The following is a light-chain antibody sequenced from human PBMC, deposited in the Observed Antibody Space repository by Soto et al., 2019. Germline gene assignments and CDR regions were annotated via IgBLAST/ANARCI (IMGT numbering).Light chain of an antibody. CDR2: AAS. V-gene: IGKV1-27*01. CDR3: QMYKSAPSLS. CDR1: QGISNF. Sequence: DIQMTQSPSSLSASVVDRVTITCRASQGISNFLAWYQHKPGKVPKLLIYAASTLQSGVPSRFSGSGSGTDFTLTINILQPEDVATYYCQMYKSAPSLSFGGGTKVESK. J-gene: IGKJ4*01.